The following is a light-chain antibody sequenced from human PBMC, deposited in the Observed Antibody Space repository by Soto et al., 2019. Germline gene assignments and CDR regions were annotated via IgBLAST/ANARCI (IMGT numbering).Light chain of an antibody. J-gene: IGLJ1*01. V-gene: IGLV2-8*01. CDR2: EVS. CDR1: SSDVGGYNY. Sequence: QSALAQPPSASGSPGQSVTISCTGTSSDVGGYNYVSWYQQHPGKAPKLMIYEVSKRPSGVPDRFSGSKSGNTASLTVSGLQAEHQADYYCSSPVGSNRVLGTGIKVAAL. CDR3: SSPVGSNRV.